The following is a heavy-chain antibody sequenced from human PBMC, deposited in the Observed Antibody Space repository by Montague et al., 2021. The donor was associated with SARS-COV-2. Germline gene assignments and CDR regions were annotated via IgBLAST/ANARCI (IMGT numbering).Heavy chain of an antibody. Sequence: LRLSCAASGFTFSSYAMSWVRQAPGKGLEWVATINQDGSESYYVDSVTGRFTISRDDAKNSLYLQMNSLRDDDTAVYYCAAGQGSSWLWGQGTLVTVSS. CDR3: AAGQGSSWL. V-gene: IGHV3-7*01. CDR2: INQDGSES. D-gene: IGHD6-13*01. CDR1: GFTFSSYA. J-gene: IGHJ4*02.